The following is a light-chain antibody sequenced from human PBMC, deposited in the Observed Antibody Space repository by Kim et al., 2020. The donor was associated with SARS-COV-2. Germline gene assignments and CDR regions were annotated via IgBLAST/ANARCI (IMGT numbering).Light chain of an antibody. CDR3: QQYNSYWYS. J-gene: IGKJ2*03. Sequence: GSVGDRVTITCRASQSISSWLAWYQQKPGKAPKLLIYKASSLESGVPSRFSGSGSGTEFTLTISSLQPDDFATYYCQQYNSYWYSFGQGTKLEI. V-gene: IGKV1-5*03. CDR2: KAS. CDR1: QSISSW.